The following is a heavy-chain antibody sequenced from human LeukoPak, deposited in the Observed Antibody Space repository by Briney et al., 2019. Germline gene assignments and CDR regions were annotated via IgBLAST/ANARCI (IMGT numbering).Heavy chain of an antibody. V-gene: IGHV3-23*01. J-gene: IGHJ4*02. Sequence: GGSLRLSCAASGFTFSTFAMSWVRQAPGKGLEWVSGISGSGGSTYYAGSVKGRFTISRDNSKNTLYLQMNSLRAEDTAVYYCTKGTIWLPFDYWGQGTLVTVSS. CDR1: GFTFSTFA. CDR2: ISGSGGST. CDR3: TKGTIWLPFDY. D-gene: IGHD5-18*01.